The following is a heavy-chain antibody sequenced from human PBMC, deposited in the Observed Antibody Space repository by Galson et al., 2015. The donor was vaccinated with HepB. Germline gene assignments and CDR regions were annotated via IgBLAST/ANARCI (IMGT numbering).Heavy chain of an antibody. CDR3: IYSSSSGWSPYDY. D-gene: IGHD6-6*01. CDR1: GFTFSSYG. V-gene: IGHV3-73*01. CDR2: IRSKANSYAT. J-gene: IGHJ4*02. Sequence: SLRLSCAASGFTFSSYGMHWARQASGKGLEWVGRIRSKANSYATAYAASVKGRFTISRDDSKNTAYLQMNSLKTEDTAVYYCIYSSSSGWSPYDYWGQGTLVTVSS.